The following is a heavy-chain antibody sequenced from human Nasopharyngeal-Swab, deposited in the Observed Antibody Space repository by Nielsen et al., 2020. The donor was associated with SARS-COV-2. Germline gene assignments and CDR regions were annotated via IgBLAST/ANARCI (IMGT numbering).Heavy chain of an antibody. D-gene: IGHD4-23*01. Sequence: VRQAPGKGLEWVSSISSSSYMYYANSVKGRFTISRDNAKNSLYLQMNSLRAEDTAVYYCARVRADYGGNSDEPSMDVWGQGTTVTVSS. V-gene: IGHV3-69-1*01. J-gene: IGHJ6*02. CDR3: ARVRADYGGNSDEPSMDV. CDR2: ISSSSYM.